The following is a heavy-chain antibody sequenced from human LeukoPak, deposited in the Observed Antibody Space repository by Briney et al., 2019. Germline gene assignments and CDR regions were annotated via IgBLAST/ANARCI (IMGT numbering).Heavy chain of an antibody. V-gene: IGHV3-23*01. CDR3: AKITRGYNYGGYDY. CDR2: ISGSGGST. Sequence: GGSLRPSCAVSGITLSNYGMSWVRQAPGKGLEWVAGISGSGGSTNYAGSVKGRFTISRDNRKNTLYLQMNSLRAEDTAVYYCAKITRGYNYGGYDYWGQGTLVTVSS. D-gene: IGHD5-18*01. CDR1: GITLSNYG. J-gene: IGHJ4*02.